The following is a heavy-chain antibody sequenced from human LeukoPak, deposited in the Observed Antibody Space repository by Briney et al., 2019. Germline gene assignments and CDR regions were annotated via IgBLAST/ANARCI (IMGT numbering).Heavy chain of an antibody. CDR2: ISAYNGNT. CDR3: ARDRVTTYGGYYYYYGMDV. Sequence: APVKVSCKASGYTFTSYGISWVRQAPGQGLEWMGWISAYNGNTNYAQKLQGRVTMTTDTSTSTAYMELRSLRSDDTAVYYCARDRVTTYGGYYYYYGMDVWGQGTTVTVSS. D-gene: IGHD4-17*01. V-gene: IGHV1-18*01. CDR1: GYTFTSYG. J-gene: IGHJ6*02.